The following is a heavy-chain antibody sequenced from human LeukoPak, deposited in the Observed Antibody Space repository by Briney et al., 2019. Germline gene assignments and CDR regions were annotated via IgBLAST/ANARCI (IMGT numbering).Heavy chain of an antibody. J-gene: IGHJ3*02. CDR3: ARAPLSGTYYTDAFDI. D-gene: IGHD1-26*01. V-gene: IGHV4-4*02. Sequence: SETLSLTCAVSGGSISTNNWWTWVRQPPGKGLEWIGEIHHSGSTDYNPSLKSQVTISPDKSKNQFSLTLTSVTAADTAVYFCARAPLSGTYYTDAFDIWGQGTMVTVSS. CDR2: IHHSGST. CDR1: GGSISTNNW.